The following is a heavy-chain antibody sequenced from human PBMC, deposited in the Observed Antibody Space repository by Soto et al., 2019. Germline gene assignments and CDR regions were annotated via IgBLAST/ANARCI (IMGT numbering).Heavy chain of an antibody. CDR3: ARAISGYVT. Sequence: QVQVVQSGAEVKKPGASVKVSCKASGITYTTYAIHWVRQAPGQGLEWMGWINTGNGNTRYSQRFQGRVILTTDTSARTAYMDLSSLTSEDTAVYYCARAISGYVTWGQGTLITVSS. J-gene: IGHJ5*02. V-gene: IGHV1-3*04. CDR2: INTGNGNT. CDR1: GITYTTYA. D-gene: IGHD5-12*01.